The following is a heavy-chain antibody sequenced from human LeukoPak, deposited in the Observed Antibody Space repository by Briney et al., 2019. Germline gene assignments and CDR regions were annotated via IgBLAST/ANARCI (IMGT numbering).Heavy chain of an antibody. D-gene: IGHD1-1*01. V-gene: IGHV4-61*09. CDR1: GGSISGGSYC. CDR2: IHSSGNT. Sequence: SETLSLTCTVSGGSISGGSYCWSWTRQPAGKGLEWIGHIHSSGNTNYNPSLKSRVTISVDTSKNQFSLKLSSVTAADTAVYYCAKDRSGTTGTTPNWFDPWGQGTLVTVSS. J-gene: IGHJ5*02. CDR3: AKDRSGTTGTTPNWFDP.